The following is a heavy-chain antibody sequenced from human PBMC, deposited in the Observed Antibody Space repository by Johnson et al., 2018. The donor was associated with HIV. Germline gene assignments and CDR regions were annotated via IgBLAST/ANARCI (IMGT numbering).Heavy chain of an antibody. CDR2: ISGSGGST. D-gene: IGHD1-26*01. CDR1: GFTFSSYW. CDR3: TTDRRWELRDDAFDI. J-gene: IGHJ3*02. Sequence: VQLVESGGGLVQPGGSLRLSCAASGFTFSSYWMHWVRQAPGKGLEWVAAISGSGGSTYYADSVKGRFTISRDNSKNTLYLQMNSLKTEDTAVYYCTTDRRWELRDDAFDIWGQGTMVTVSS. V-gene: IGHV3-23*04.